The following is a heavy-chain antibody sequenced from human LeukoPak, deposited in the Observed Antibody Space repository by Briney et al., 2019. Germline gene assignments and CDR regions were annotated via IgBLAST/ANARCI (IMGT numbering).Heavy chain of an antibody. CDR3: ARQQYYDFWSGYQSPTYYDY. CDR2: IYYSGST. V-gene: IGHV4-59*08. Sequence: PSETLSLTCTVSGGSISSYYWSWIRQPPGKGLEWIGYIYYSGSTNYNPSLKSRVTISVDTSKNQFSLKLSSVTAADTAVYYCARQQYYDFWSGYQSPTYYDYWGQGTLVTVSS. J-gene: IGHJ4*02. D-gene: IGHD3-3*01. CDR1: GGSISSYY.